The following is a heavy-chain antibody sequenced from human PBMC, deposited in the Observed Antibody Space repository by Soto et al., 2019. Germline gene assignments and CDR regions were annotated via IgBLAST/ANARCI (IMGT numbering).Heavy chain of an antibody. CDR2: INPNSGGT. V-gene: IGHV1-2*02. Sequence: QVPLVQSGAEVKKPGASVKVSCKASGYTFTGYYMHWVRQAPGQGLEWMGWINPNSGGTNYAQKFQGRVTMTRDTSISTAYMELSRLRSDDTAVYYCARTAMVTYYYYGMDVWGQGTTVTVSS. J-gene: IGHJ6*02. CDR1: GYTFTGYY. CDR3: ARTAMVTYYYYGMDV. D-gene: IGHD5-18*01.